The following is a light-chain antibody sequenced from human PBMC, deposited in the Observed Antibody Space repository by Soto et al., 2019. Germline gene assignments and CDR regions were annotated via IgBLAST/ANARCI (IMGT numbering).Light chain of an antibody. J-gene: IGLJ3*02. V-gene: IGLV2-11*01. Sequence: QSALTQPRSVSGSPGQSVTISCTGTSSDVGGFNFVSWYQQYPGKAPKLMIFGVSERPSGVPDRFSGSKSANTASLTISGRQTDDEADYYCCSYSGSHTSWVFGGGTKLTVL. CDR2: GVS. CDR1: SSDVGGFNF. CDR3: CSYSGSHTSWV.